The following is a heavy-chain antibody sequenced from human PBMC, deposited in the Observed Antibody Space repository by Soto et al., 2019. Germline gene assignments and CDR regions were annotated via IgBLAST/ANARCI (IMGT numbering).Heavy chain of an antibody. Sequence: GASVKVSCKASGFTFTSSAVQWVRRARGQRLEWIGWIVVGSGNTNYAQKFQERVTITRDMSTSTAYMELSSLRSEDTAVYYCAAVLFSPQRFSAPTNYFDYWGQGTLVTVSS. CDR1: GFTFTSSA. D-gene: IGHD3-3*02. V-gene: IGHV1-58*01. CDR2: IVVGSGNT. J-gene: IGHJ4*02. CDR3: AAVLFSPQRFSAPTNYFDY.